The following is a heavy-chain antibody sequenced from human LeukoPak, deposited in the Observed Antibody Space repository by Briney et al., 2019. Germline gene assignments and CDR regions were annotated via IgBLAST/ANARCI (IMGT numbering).Heavy chain of an antibody. V-gene: IGHV4-59*01. CDR3: ARAVCSSTSCYFGFDY. CDR1: GGSINSYY. CDR2: VSYSGNT. D-gene: IGHD2-2*01. J-gene: IGHJ4*02. Sequence: PSETLSLTCTVSGGSINSYYWNWIRQPPGKGPEWIGYVSYSGNTNYNPSLKGRVTISKDTSKNQFSLKLDSVTAADTAVYYCARAVCSSTSCYFGFDYWGQGALVTVSS.